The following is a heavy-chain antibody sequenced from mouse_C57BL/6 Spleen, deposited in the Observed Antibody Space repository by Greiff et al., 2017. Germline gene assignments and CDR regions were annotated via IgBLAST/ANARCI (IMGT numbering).Heavy chain of an antibody. Sequence: ESGAELVRPGASVKMSCKASGYTFTSYNMHWVKQTPRQGLEWIGAIYPGNGDTSYNQKFKGKATLTVDKSSSTAYMQLSSLTSEDSAVYFCARGAYYSSWFAYWGQGTLVTVSA. CDR2: IYPGNGDT. V-gene: IGHV1-12*01. CDR1: GYTFTSYN. CDR3: ARGAYYSSWFAY. D-gene: IGHD2-12*01. J-gene: IGHJ3*01.